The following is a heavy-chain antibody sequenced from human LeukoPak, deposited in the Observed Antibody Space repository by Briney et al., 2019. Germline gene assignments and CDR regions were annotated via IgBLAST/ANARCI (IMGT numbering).Heavy chain of an antibody. D-gene: IGHD2-2*02. J-gene: IGHJ5*02. Sequence: SETLSLTCTVSGGSISNNSYFWGWIRQPPGKGLEWIGSIYYSGSAYYNPSLKRRVTISVDTSKNQFSLKLTSVTASDTAVYYCARHQRDVVVVPAAIRVYNWFDPWGQGTLVTVSS. CDR2: IYYSGSA. CDR3: ARHQRDVVVVPAAIRVYNWFDP. V-gene: IGHV4-39*01. CDR1: GGSISNNSYF.